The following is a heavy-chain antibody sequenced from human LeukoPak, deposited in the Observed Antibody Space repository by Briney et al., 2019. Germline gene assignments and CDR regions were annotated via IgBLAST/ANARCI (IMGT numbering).Heavy chain of an antibody. CDR1: GGSISSYY. D-gene: IGHD5-24*01. J-gene: IGHJ4*02. CDR2: IYYSGST. Sequence: SETLSLTCTVSGGSISSYYWSWIRQPPGKGLEWIGYIYYSGSTNYNPSLKSRVTISVDTSKNQFSLKLSSVTAADTAVYYCARDYTRDDSFYFDYWGQGTLVTVSS. V-gene: IGHV4-59*01. CDR3: ARDYTRDDSFYFDY.